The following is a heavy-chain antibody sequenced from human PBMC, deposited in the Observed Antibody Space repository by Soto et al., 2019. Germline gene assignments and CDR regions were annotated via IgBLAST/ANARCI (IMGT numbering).Heavy chain of an antibody. CDR2: IYYSGST. J-gene: IGHJ5*02. Sequence: SETLSLTCTVSGGSISSYYWSWIRQPPGKGLEWIGYIYYSGSTNYNPSLKSRVTISVDTSKNQFSLKLSSVTAADTAVYYCARDSQEYNWFDPWGQGTLVTVSS. CDR3: ARDSQEYNWFDP. CDR1: GGSISSYY. V-gene: IGHV4-59*01. D-gene: IGHD3-10*01.